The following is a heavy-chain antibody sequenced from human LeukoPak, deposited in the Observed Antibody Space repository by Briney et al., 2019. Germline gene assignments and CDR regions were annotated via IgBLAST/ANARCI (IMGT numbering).Heavy chain of an antibody. CDR1: GFTFSSYA. J-gene: IGHJ4*02. CDR3: AIAHSGSYSYFDY. Sequence: GGSLRLSCAASGFTFSSYAMSWVRQAPGKGLEWVSAISGSGGSTYYADSVKGRFTVSRDNSKNTLYLQMNSLRAEDTAVYYCAIAHSGSYSYFDYWGQGTLVTASS. V-gene: IGHV3-23*01. CDR2: ISGSGGST. D-gene: IGHD1-26*01.